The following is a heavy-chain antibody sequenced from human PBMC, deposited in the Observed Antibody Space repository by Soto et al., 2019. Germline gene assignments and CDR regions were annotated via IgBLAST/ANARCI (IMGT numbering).Heavy chain of an antibody. CDR2: ISGSGGST. J-gene: IGHJ6*03. Sequence: VPLLESGGGLVQPGGSLRLSCAASGFTFSSYAMSWVRQAPGKRLEWVSGISGSGGSTYYADSVKGRFTISRDYSKNTLYLQMNSLRAEDTAVYYCAKVRQSYYYMDVWGKGTTVTVSS. CDR1: GFTFSSYA. CDR3: AKVRQSYYYMDV. V-gene: IGHV3-23*01. D-gene: IGHD4-4*01.